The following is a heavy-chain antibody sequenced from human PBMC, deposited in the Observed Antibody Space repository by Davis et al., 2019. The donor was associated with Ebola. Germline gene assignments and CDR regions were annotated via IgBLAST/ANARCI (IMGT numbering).Heavy chain of an antibody. CDR2: VYFGDSDT. Sequence: KVSCKGSGDSVSSDWIAWVRQMPGKGLEWIGIVYFGDSDTKYNPSFQGQVTFSVDKSSTTAYLQWGSLKASDTAMYYCARHNDFWSGYYDYWGQGTLVTVSS. V-gene: IGHV5-51*01. J-gene: IGHJ4*02. CDR1: GDSVSSDW. CDR3: ARHNDFWSGYYDY. D-gene: IGHD3-3*01.